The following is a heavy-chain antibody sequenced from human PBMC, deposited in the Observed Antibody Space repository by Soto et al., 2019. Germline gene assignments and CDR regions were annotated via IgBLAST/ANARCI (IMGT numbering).Heavy chain of an antibody. D-gene: IGHD2-15*01. V-gene: IGHV3-33*01. Sequence: QVQLVESGGGVVQPGRSLRLSCAASGFTFSSYGMHWVRQAPGKGLEWVAVIWYDGSNKYYADSVKGRFTISRDNSKNTLYLQMNSLRAEDTAVYYCARDLLSGGTGYCSGGSCYYYYYGMDVW. J-gene: IGHJ6*01. CDR3: ARDLLSGGTGYCSGGSCYYYYYGMDV. CDR2: IWYDGSNK. CDR1: GFTFSSYG.